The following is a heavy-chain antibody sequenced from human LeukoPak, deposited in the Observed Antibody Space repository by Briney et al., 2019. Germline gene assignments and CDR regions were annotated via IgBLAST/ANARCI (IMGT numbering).Heavy chain of an antibody. V-gene: IGHV3-43*02. D-gene: IGHD6-19*01. CDR1: GLTFDAYA. CDR2: ISGDGGST. J-gene: IGHJ4*02. CDR3: ARESESSGWYDY. Sequence: GGSLRPSCPAPGLTFDAYAIHWARQAPGKGLEWVPLISGDGGSTFYADSVKGRFTISRDNSKTSLYLQMNSLRSDDTALYYCARESESSGWYDYWGQGTLVTVSS.